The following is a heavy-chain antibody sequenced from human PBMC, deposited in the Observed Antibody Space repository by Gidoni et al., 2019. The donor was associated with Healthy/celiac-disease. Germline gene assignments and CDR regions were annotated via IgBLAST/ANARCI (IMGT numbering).Heavy chain of an antibody. CDR3: ASKRRGMDV. CDR2: ISSSSSYI. CDR1: GFTFSSYS. V-gene: IGHV3-21*01. J-gene: IGHJ6*02. Sequence: EVQLVESGGGLVKPGGSLRLSCPASGFTFSSYSMNWFGQAPGKGLEWVSSISSSSSYIYYADSVKGRFTISRDNAKNSLYLQMNSLRAEDTAVYYWASKRRGMDVWGQGTTVTVSS.